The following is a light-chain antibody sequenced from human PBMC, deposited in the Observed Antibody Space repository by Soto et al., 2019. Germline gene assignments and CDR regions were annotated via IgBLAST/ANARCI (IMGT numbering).Light chain of an antibody. CDR1: QSVGNN. Sequence: EIMMTQSPATLSVSPGERATLSCWASQSVGNNLAWYQQKPGQAPRLLIYYASTRATDIPARFSGSGFGTEFTLTISSLQSEDFALYYCQQYNEWPPITFGQGTRLEIK. CDR2: YAS. V-gene: IGKV3-15*01. J-gene: IGKJ5*01. CDR3: QQYNEWPPIT.